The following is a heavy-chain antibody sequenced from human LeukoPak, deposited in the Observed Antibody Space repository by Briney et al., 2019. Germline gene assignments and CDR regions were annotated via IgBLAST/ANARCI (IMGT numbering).Heavy chain of an antibody. Sequence: ASVKVSCQTSGYTFSKYGINWVRQTPGQGLEWLGWISPYNDNKQYAQKFQGRVIMTTDTSTGTAYMELRRLTSDDTAMYYCTREPAENAFDVWGQGTMVTVSS. CDR2: ISPYNDNK. CDR3: TREPAENAFDV. V-gene: IGHV1-18*01. J-gene: IGHJ3*01. CDR1: GYTFSKYG.